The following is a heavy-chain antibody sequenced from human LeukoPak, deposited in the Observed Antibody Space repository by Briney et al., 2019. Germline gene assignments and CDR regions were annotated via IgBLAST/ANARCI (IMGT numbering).Heavy chain of an antibody. Sequence: GGSLRLSCAASGFSVSSKYMSWVRQPAGKGLEWVSVIYSGGTTFYADSVKGRFTISRDNSKNTLYLQMNSLRPDDTAVYYCTKLKGWYGDGYFDYWGPGILVTVSS. V-gene: IGHV3-53*01. D-gene: IGHD6-19*01. CDR2: IYSGGTT. CDR1: GFSVSSKY. J-gene: IGHJ4*02. CDR3: TKLKGWYGDGYFDY.